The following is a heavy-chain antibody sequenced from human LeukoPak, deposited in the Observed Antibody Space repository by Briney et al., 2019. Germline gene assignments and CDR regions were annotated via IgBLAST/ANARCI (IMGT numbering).Heavy chain of an antibody. CDR1: GFSFSTSG. J-gene: IGHJ6*03. Sequence: HPGGSLRLSCVASGFSFSTSGMHWVRQSPGKGLDWVAFIRNDGNKKNYAESVKGRFTISRDNAKKSVYLQMDTLRAEDTAVYYCARGVVGLTSYYYYFMDVWGKGTTVTVSS. D-gene: IGHD1-26*01. CDR3: ARGVVGLTSYYYYFMDV. V-gene: IGHV3-30*02. CDR2: IRNDGNKK.